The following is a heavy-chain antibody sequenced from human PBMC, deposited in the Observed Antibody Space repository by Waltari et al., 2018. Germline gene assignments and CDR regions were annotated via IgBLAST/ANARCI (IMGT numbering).Heavy chain of an antibody. CDR3: VRDKSGGYYDY. CDR2: IRNRARSFTT. V-gene: IGHV3-72*01. CDR1: GFTSTDHY. D-gene: IGHD1-26*01. J-gene: IGHJ4*02. Sequence: EVQVVESGGGLVQPGGSLRLSCAASGFTSTDHYMNWVRQAPGKGLGWVGLIRNRARSFTTGCAASVEGRFAISRDDSKNLLYLQMNSLKTEDTAVYYWVRDKSGGYYDYWGQGTLVTVSS.